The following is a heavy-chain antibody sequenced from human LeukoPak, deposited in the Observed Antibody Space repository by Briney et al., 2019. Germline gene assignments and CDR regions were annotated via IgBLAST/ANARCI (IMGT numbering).Heavy chain of an antibody. D-gene: IGHD6-6*01. CDR2: ISSSNKYI. CDR3: VRDQGGSSSH. Sequence: GGSLRLSCGASGFTFSSYSMIWVRQAPGKGLEWVSSISSSNKYIYYADSVKGRFTISRANAKNSLYLQMNSLRADDTAVYYCVRDQGGSSSHWGQRTLVTVSS. CDR1: GFTFSSYS. J-gene: IGHJ4*02. V-gene: IGHV3-21*01.